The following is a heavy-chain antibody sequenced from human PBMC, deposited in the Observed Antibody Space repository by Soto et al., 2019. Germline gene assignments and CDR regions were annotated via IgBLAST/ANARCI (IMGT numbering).Heavy chain of an antibody. CDR1: GGSFSCYY. V-gene: IGHV4-34*01. D-gene: IGHD2-2*02. CDR3: ARGRSVVVVPAAIDRYNWFDP. Sequence: PSETLSLTCAVYGGSFSCYYWSWIRQPPGKGLEWIGEINHSGSTNYNPSLKSRVTISVDTSKNQFSLKLSSVTAADTAVYYCARGRSVVVVPAAIDRYNWFDPWGQGTLVTVSS. J-gene: IGHJ5*02. CDR2: INHSGST.